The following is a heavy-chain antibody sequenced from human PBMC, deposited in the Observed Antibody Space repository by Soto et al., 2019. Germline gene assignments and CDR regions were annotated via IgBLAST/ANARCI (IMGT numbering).Heavy chain of an antibody. CDR3: AKGAVQDLWSGYYTLFDY. CDR1: GFTFSTYG. D-gene: IGHD3-3*01. Sequence: QVQLVESGGGVVQPGTSLRLSCAASGFTFSTYGMHWVLQAPGKGLEWVAVISYDAKHKYYADSLKGRFTISRDNSKNTLYLQMNSLRAEDTAVYYCAKGAVQDLWSGYYTLFDYWGQGTLVSVSS. J-gene: IGHJ4*02. V-gene: IGHV3-30*18. CDR2: ISYDAKHK.